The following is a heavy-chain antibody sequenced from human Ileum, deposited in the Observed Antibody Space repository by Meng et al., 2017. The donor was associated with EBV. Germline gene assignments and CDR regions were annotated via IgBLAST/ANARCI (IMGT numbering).Heavy chain of an antibody. D-gene: IGHD3/OR15-3a*01. CDR1: GFTFSNSW. CDR2: IDTDGSTT. CDR3: VRGGLGPWY. V-gene: IGHV3-74*01. J-gene: IGHJ4*02. Sequence: EVQLVESGGGLVQPGGSLRLSCPASGFTFSNSWMHWLRQAPGKGLVWVSHIDTDGSTTNYAGSVKGRFTISRDNAKNTLSLQMNSLRVEDTAVYYCVRGGLGPWYWGQGTLVTVSS.